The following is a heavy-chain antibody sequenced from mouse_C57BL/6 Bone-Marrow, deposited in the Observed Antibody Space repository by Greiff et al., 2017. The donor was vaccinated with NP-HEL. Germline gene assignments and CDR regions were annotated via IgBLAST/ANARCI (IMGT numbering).Heavy chain of an antibody. CDR2: IDPETGGT. CDR1: GYTFTDYE. V-gene: IGHV1-15*01. J-gene: IGHJ3*01. CDR3: TRKGNGNYASWFAY. Sequence: VQLQQSGAELVRPGASVTLSCKASGYTFTDYEMHWVKQTPVHGLEWIGAIDPETGGTAYNQKFKGKAILTADKSSSTAYMELRSLTSEDSAVYYCTRKGNGNYASWFAYWGQGTLVTVSA. D-gene: IGHD2-1*01.